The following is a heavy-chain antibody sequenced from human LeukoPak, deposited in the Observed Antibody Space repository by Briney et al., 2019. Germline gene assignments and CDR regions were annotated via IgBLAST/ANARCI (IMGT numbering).Heavy chain of an antibody. CDR2: INAGNGNT. CDR3: ARVGNSGYDPNFDY. CDR1: GYTFTSYA. Sequence: ASVKVSCKASGYTFTSYAMHWVRQAPGQRLEWMGWINAGNGNTKYSQEFQGRVTMTRDTSISTAYMELSRLRSDDTAVYYCARVGNSGYDPNFDYWGQGTLVTVSS. J-gene: IGHJ4*02. D-gene: IGHD5-12*01. V-gene: IGHV1-3*01.